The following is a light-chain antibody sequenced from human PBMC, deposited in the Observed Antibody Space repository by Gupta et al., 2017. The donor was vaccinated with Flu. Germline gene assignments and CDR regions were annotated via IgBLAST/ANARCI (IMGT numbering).Light chain of an antibody. CDR1: SSNIGNNY. V-gene: IGLV1-51*02. Sequence: SCSGSSSNIGNNYVSWYQQLPGTAPKLLIYENNKRPSGIPDRFSGSKSGTSATLGITGLQTGDEADYYCGTWDSSLSAGVVFGGGIKLTVL. CDR3: GTWDSSLSAGVV. J-gene: IGLJ2*01. CDR2: ENN.